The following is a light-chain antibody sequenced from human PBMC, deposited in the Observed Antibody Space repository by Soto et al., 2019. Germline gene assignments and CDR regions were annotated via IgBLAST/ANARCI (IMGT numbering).Light chain of an antibody. CDR1: QSISSW. CDR3: QQYYVYSRT. Sequence: DIQMTQSPSTLSAFVGDRVTITCRASQSISSWLAWYQQKPGKAPKLLIYDASSLETGVPSRFSGSGSGTDFTLTISSLQPDDFATYYCQQYYVYSRTFGQRTKVDIK. J-gene: IGKJ1*01. CDR2: DAS. V-gene: IGKV1-5*01.